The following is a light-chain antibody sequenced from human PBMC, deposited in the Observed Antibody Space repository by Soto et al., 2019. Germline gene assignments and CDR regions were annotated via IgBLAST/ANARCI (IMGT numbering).Light chain of an antibody. CDR1: QTVSSY. CDR3: QQSFTTPS. V-gene: IGKV1-39*01. CDR2: ATS. J-gene: IGKJ5*01. Sequence: DIQMTQSPSSLSASVEDRVIITCRASQTVSSYLNWYQQQPGTVRKLLIYATSNLQSGVPSRFSGRGFGTDFTLTISSLQPEDFATYYCQQSFTTPSFGQGTRLEIK.